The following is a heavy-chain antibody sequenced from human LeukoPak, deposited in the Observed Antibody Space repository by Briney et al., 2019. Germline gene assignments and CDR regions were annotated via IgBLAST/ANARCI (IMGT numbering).Heavy chain of an antibody. J-gene: IGHJ3*02. D-gene: IGHD3-22*01. Sequence: ERSLRLSCAASGFTFSNYAMQWVRQAPGRGLEWVSIISYDGNNEYYSDSVRGRLTISRDDSEKTLYLQMNSLRPEDTAVYYCAREGYYAFDIWGQGTMVTVSS. V-gene: IGHV3-30-3*01. CDR3: AREGYYAFDI. CDR2: ISYDGNNE. CDR1: GFTFSNYA.